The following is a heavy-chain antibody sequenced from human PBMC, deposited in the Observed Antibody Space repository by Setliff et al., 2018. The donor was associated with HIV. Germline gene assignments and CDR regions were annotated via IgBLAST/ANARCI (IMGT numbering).Heavy chain of an antibody. V-gene: IGHV4-39*01. Sequence: PSETLSLTCTVSGGSISSSSYYWGWIRQPPGKGLEWIGSIYYGGSTYYNPSLKSRVTISVDTSKNQFSLKLSSVTAADTAVYYCARRRWELLKRGAAFDIWGQGTMVTVSS. D-gene: IGHD1-26*01. CDR2: IYYGGST. CDR3: ARRRWELLKRGAAFDI. CDR1: GGSISSSSYY. J-gene: IGHJ3*02.